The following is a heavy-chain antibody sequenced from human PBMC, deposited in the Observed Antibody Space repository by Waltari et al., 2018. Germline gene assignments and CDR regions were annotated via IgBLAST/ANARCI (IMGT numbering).Heavy chain of an antibody. CDR2: IYTSGST. CDR3: ARVGVVVKGAFDI. D-gene: IGHD3-22*01. Sequence: QVQLQESGPGLVKPSQTLSLTCPVPGGSISSGSYYWSWIRQPAGKGLEWIGRIYTSGSTNYNPSLKSRVTISVDTSKNQFSLKLSSVTAADTAVYYCARVGVVVKGAFDIWGQGTMVTVSS. J-gene: IGHJ3*02. V-gene: IGHV4-61*02. CDR1: GGSISSGSYY.